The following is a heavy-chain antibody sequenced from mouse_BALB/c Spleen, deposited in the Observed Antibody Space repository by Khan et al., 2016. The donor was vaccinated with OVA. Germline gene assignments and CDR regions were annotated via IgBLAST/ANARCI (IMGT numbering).Heavy chain of an antibody. CDR1: GYSITSGYG. J-gene: IGHJ2*01. V-gene: IGHV3-2*02. Sequence: VQLKQSGPGLVKPPQSLSLTCTVTGYSITSGYGWNWIRQFPGNKLEWMGYISYSGSTNYNPSLKSRISITRDTSKNQFFLQLNSVTTEDTATYYWARTARIKYWGQGTTLTVSS. CDR3: ARTARIKY. D-gene: IGHD1-2*01. CDR2: ISYSGST.